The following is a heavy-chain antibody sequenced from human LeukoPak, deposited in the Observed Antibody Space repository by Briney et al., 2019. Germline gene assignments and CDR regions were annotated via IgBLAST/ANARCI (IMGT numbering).Heavy chain of an antibody. CDR3: AKQLGYCSDGSCYFPY. CDR2: IYSGGST. CDR1: GFTVSSNY. D-gene: IGHD2-15*01. V-gene: IGHV3-53*01. Sequence: GGSLRLSCAASGFTVSSNYMSWVRQAPGKGLEWVSVIYSGGSTYYADSVQGRFTISRDNSKSTLCLQMNSLRAEDTAVYYCAKQLGYCSDGSCYFPYWGQGTLVTVSS. J-gene: IGHJ4*02.